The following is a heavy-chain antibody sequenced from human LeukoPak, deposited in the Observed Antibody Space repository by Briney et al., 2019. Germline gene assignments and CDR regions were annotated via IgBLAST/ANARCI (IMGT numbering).Heavy chain of an antibody. Sequence: HPGGSLRLSCAVSGLTFSASPMHWVRQASGKGPEWVGRIGKRGDSYATTYGASVKGRFTISRDDSVNTAYLQMDSLKIEDTAVYYCLLEPSYYVDVWGQGTAVTVSS. CDR2: IGKRGDSYAT. V-gene: IGHV3-73*01. CDR3: LLEPSYYVDV. D-gene: IGHD2-15*01. J-gene: IGHJ6*03. CDR1: GLTFSASP.